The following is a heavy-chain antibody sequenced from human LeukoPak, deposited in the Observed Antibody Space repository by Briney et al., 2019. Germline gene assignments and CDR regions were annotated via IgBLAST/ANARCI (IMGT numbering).Heavy chain of an antibody. CDR3: AREPYYDSSGYCLDY. D-gene: IGHD3-22*01. V-gene: IGHV3-7*03. Sequence: GGSLRLSCAASGFTFSSYWMSWVRQAPGKGLEWVANIKQDGSEEYYADSVKGRFTISRDNAKNSLYLQMNSLRAEDTAVYYCAREPYYDSSGYCLDYWGQGTLVTVSS. CDR1: GFTFSSYW. J-gene: IGHJ4*02. CDR2: IKQDGSEE.